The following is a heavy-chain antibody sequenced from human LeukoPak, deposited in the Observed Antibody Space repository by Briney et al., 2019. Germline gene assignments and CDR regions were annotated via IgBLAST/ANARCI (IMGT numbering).Heavy chain of an antibody. CDR2: ITPIFGTA. D-gene: IGHD3-3*01. V-gene: IGHV1-69*13. CDR1: GGTFSSYA. Sequence: SVKVSCKASGGTFSSYAISWVRQAPGQGLEWMGGITPIFGTANYAQKFQGRVTITADESTSTAYMELSSLRSEDTAVYYCARDRDVLRFLGDSYYYYYGMDVWGQGTTVTVSS. CDR3: ARDRDVLRFLGDSYYYYYGMDV. J-gene: IGHJ6*02.